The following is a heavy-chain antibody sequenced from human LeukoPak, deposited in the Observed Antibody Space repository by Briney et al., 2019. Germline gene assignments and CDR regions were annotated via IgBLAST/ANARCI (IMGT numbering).Heavy chain of an antibody. J-gene: IGHJ4*02. CDR1: GDSISSTYSY. CDR3: ARQTTAFDY. Sequence: SETLSLTCTVSGDSISSTYSYWGWIRQPPGKGLEWIGTIYYSGTTYYNPSLKTRVTISLDTSRNQFSLKLSSVTAADTAVYYCARQTTAFDYWGQGTLVTVSS. D-gene: IGHD4-11*01. V-gene: IGHV4-39*07. CDR2: IYYSGTT.